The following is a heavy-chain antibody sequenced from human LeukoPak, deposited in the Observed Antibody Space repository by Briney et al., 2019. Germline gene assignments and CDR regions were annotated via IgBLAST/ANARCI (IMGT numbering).Heavy chain of an antibody. CDR2: ISSSGHVT. Sequence: GGSMRLSCAASGFTFTSHSMSWVRQAPGKGLEWVSAISSSGHVTFYADSVKGRFTVSRDQSQYTLFLHMSSLRADDTAVYYCAKHRLPVAGSPSKNPTAYFEDWGQGILVTVPS. CDR3: AKHRLPVAGSPSKNPTAYFED. CDR1: GFTFTSHS. D-gene: IGHD6-19*01. J-gene: IGHJ4*02. V-gene: IGHV3-23*01.